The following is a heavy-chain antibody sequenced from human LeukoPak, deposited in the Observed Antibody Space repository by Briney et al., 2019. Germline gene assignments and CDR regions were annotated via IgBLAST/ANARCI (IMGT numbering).Heavy chain of an antibody. J-gene: IGHJ4*02. D-gene: IGHD5-24*01. CDR2: IYSGGST. Sequence: GGSLRLSCAASGFTVSSNYMSWVRQAPGKGLEWVSVIYSGGSTYYADSVKGRSTISRDNSKNTLYLQMNSLRAEDTAVYYCARFRDGYNYHDYWGQGTLVTVSS. CDR1: GFTVSSNY. CDR3: ARFRDGYNYHDY. V-gene: IGHV3-66*01.